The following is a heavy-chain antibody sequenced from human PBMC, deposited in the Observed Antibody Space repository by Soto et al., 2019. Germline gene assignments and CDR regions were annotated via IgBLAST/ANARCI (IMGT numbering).Heavy chain of an antibody. CDR3: ASKGVAGTYYYYGMDV. J-gene: IGHJ6*02. CDR1: GGSISSSSYY. V-gene: IGHV4-39*01. Sequence: SETLSLTCTVSGGSISSSSYYWGWIRQPPGKGLEWIGSIYYSGSTYYNPSLKSRVTISVDTSKNQFSLKLSSVTAADTAVYYCASKGVAGTYYYYGMDVWGQGATVTV. CDR2: IYYSGST. D-gene: IGHD6-19*01.